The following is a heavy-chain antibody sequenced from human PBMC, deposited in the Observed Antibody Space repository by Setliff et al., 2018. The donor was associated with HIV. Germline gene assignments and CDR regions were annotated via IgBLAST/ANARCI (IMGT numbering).Heavy chain of an antibody. J-gene: IGHJ6*03. V-gene: IGHV4-34*01. Sequence: PSETLSLTCAVYGGSFSDNYWSWIRQSPGKGLEWIGEINHSGRTKYSPSLRSRVSISVDTSKTQFPLKLSSVTAADTAVYYCARASSTYWYSIFRNYYYHMDVWGKGTTVTVSS. D-gene: IGHD2-8*02. CDR3: ARASSTYWYSIFRNYYYHMDV. CDR2: INHSGRT. CDR1: GGSFSDNY.